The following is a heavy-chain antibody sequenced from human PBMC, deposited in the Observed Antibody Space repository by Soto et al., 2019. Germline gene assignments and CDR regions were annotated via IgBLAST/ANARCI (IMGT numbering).Heavy chain of an antibody. V-gene: IGHV3-30*18. D-gene: IGHD5-12*01. CDR1: GFTFSSYG. CDR2: ISYDGSNK. CDR3: AKHAGGIVATSRLRRYYMDV. J-gene: IGHJ6*03. Sequence: SLRLSCAASGFTFSSYGMHWVRQAPGKGLEWVAVISYDGSNKYYADSVKGRFTISRDNSKNTLYLQMNSLRAEDTAVYYCAKHAGGIVATSRLRRYYMDVWGKGT.